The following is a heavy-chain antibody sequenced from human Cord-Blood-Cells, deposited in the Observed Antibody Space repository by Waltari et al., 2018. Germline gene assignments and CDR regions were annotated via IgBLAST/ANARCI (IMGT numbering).Heavy chain of an antibody. CDR3: AQELGKKAFDI. V-gene: IGHV4-34*01. Sequence: QVQLQQWGAGLLKPSETLSLTCAVYGGSFSGYYWSWIRQPPGKGLEWIGEINHSGSTNYNPSLKSRFTISVDTPKNKFSLKLSFVTAADTAVYYCAQELGKKAFDIWGQGTMVTVSS. D-gene: IGHD7-27*01. CDR1: GGSFSGYY. J-gene: IGHJ3*02. CDR2: INHSGST.